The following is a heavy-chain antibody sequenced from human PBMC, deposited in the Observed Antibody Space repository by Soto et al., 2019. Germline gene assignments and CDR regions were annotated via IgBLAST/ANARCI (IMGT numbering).Heavy chain of an antibody. V-gene: IGHV3-48*03. D-gene: IGHD2-21*02. CDR1: GFTFSSYE. J-gene: IGHJ4*02. CDR2: ISSSGSTI. Sequence: GGSLRLSCAASGFTFSSYEMNWVRQAPGKGLEWVSYISSSGSTIYYADSVKGRFTISRDNAKNSLYLQMNSLRAEDTAVYYCARGGAYCGGDCYSFVYYYDSSGYYEDYWGQGTLVTVSS. CDR3: ARGGAYCGGDCYSFVYYYDSSGYYEDY.